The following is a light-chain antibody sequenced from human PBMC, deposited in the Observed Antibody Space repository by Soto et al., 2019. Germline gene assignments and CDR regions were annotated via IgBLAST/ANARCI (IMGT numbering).Light chain of an antibody. CDR1: QSTSNR. V-gene: IGKV1-5*03. Sequence: DIQMTQFPSTLSASVGDRVTITCRASQSTSNRLAWFQQKSGQAPKILIHKVSSLESGVPSRFSGSGSRTEVTLTVSSLQPDDFATYYCQQYNTYSWTFGQGTKVDIK. J-gene: IGKJ1*01. CDR3: QQYNTYSWT. CDR2: KVS.